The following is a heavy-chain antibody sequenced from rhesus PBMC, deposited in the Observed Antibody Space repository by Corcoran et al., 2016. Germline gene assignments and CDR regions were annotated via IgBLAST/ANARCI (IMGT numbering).Heavy chain of an antibody. J-gene: IGHJ4*01. V-gene: IGHV4-73*01. Sequence: QVQLQQWGEGLVKPSETLSLTCAVYGGSISGYYYWSWIRQPPGKGLECIGYIYGNSASTNYNPSLKNRVTISKDTSQNQFSLKLSSVTAADTAVYYCASGSGWSLDYWGQGVLVTVSS. D-gene: IGHD6S26*01. CDR1: GGSISGYYY. CDR3: ASGSGWSLDY. CDR2: IYGNSAST.